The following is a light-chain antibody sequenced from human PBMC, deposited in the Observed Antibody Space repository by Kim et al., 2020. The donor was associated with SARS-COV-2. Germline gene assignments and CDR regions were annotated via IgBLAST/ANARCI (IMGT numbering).Light chain of an antibody. V-gene: IGLV3-1*01. CDR2: EDR. Sequence: SYELTQPPSVSVTPGQTASITCSGDKLGDKYVCWYQQKPGQSPVLVIYEDRKRPSGIPERFSGSNSGNTATLTISGTQAMDEADYYCQAWDNSARGVFGGGTQLTVL. CDR3: QAWDNSARGV. CDR1: KLGDKY. J-gene: IGLJ3*02.